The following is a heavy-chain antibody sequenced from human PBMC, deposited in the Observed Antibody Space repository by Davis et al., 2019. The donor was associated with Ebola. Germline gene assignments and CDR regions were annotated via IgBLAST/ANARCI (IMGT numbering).Heavy chain of an antibody. CDR2: IYYSGST. D-gene: IGHD3-3*01. CDR1: GGSISSYY. J-gene: IGHJ5*02. CDR3: ARRDYDFWSGLYNWFDP. Sequence: SETLSLTCTVSGGSISSYYWSWIRQPPGKGLEWIGYIYYSGSTNYNPSLKSRVTISVDTSKNQFSLKLSSVTAADTAVYYCARRDYDFWSGLYNWFDPWGQGTLVTVSS. V-gene: IGHV4-59*08.